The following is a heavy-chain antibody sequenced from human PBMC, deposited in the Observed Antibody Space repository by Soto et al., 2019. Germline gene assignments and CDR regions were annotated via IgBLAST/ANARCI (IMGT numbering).Heavy chain of an antibody. CDR1: GCSISSSSYC. D-gene: IGHD3-3*01. J-gene: IGHJ4*02. V-gene: IGHV4-39*01. CDR3: ASQAYYDYWSGYYPPG. CDR2: IYYSGST. Sequence: PSETLSLTCTVSGCSISSSSYCWGWIRQPPGKGLEWIGSIYYSGSTYYNPSLKSRVTISVDTSKNQFSLKLSSVTAADTAVYYCASQAYYDYWSGYYPPGWGQGTLVTVSS.